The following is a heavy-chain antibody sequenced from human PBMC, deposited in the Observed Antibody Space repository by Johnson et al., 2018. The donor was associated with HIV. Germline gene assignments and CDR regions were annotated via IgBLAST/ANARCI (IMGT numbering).Heavy chain of an antibody. CDR1: GFTFSDYY. J-gene: IGHJ3*01. V-gene: IGHV3-30*03. D-gene: IGHD3-22*01. CDR3: TTIHYDSSSPGAFDF. CDR2: ISYDGSNK. Sequence: QVQLVESGGGLVKPGGSLRLSCVASGFTFSDYYMTWIRQAPGKGLEWVAVISYDGSNKYYADSVKGRFTISRDNARNSLYLQMNSLQTEDTGVYYCTTIHYDSSSPGAFDFWGQGTMVTVSS.